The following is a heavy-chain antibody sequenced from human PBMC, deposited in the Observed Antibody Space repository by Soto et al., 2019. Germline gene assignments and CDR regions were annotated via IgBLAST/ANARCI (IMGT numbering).Heavy chain of an antibody. Sequence: GESLKISCNGSGYIFTSYWIGWVRQMPGKGLEWMGIIYPGDTDTRYSPSFQGQVTISADKSISTAYLQWSSLKASDTAMYYCARPGITGTGGVDYWGQGTLVTVSS. CDR2: IYPGDTDT. CDR1: GYIFTSYW. D-gene: IGHD1-20*01. V-gene: IGHV5-51*01. CDR3: ARPGITGTGGVDY. J-gene: IGHJ4*02.